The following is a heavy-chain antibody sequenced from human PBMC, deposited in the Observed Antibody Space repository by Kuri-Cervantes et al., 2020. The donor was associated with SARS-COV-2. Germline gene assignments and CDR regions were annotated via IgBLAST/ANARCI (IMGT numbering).Heavy chain of an antibody. J-gene: IGHJ4*02. Sequence: GESLKISCAASGFTFNTYRMHWVRQAPGKGLEWASVISFDENDKDYADSVQGRFTISRDNSKNTLYLQMNSLRAEDTAVYYCAKLQPFHSGYDDYWGQGTLVTVSS. CDR1: GFTFNTYR. CDR3: AKLQPFHSGYDDY. V-gene: IGHV3-30*18. D-gene: IGHD3-22*01. CDR2: ISFDENDK.